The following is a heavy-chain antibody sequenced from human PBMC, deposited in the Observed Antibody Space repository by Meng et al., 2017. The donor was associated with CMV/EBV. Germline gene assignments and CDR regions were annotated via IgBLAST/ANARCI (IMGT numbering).Heavy chain of an antibody. J-gene: IGHJ6*02. CDR3: ARESRWLRLGDYYYGMDV. CDR2: ISYDGSNK. D-gene: IGHD5-12*01. V-gene: IGHV3-30*04. Sequence: GESLKISCAASGFTFSSYAMHWVRQAPGKGLEWVAVISYDGSNKYYADSVKGRFTISRDNSKNTLYLQINSLRAEDTAVYYCARESRWLRLGDYYYGMDVWGQGTTVTVSS. CDR1: GFTFSSYA.